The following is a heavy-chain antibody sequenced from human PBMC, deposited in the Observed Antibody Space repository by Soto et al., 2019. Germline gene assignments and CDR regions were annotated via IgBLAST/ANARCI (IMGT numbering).Heavy chain of an antibody. D-gene: IGHD6-19*01. CDR1: GYTFTSYG. J-gene: IGHJ4*02. Sequence: ASVKVSCKASGYTFTSYGISWVRQAPGQGLEWMGWISAYDGNTNYAQKLQGRVTMTTDTSTSTAYMELRSLRSDDTAVYYCARDLYSSGWYSFGARWGQGTLVTVSS. CDR3: ARDLYSSGWYSFGAR. V-gene: IGHV1-18*01. CDR2: ISAYDGNT.